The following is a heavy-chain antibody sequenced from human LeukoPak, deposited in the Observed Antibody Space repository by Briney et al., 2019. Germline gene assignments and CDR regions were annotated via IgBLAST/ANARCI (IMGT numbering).Heavy chain of an antibody. CDR1: GGSISSGSYY. Sequence: PSETLSLTCTVSGGSISSGSYYWSWIRQPAGKGLEWIGRIYTSGSTNYNPSLKSQVTISVDTSKNQFSLKLSSVTAADTAVYYCARGPDYVSHMDVWGKGTTVTVSS. J-gene: IGHJ6*03. D-gene: IGHD3-16*01. V-gene: IGHV4-61*02. CDR3: ARGPDYVSHMDV. CDR2: IYTSGST.